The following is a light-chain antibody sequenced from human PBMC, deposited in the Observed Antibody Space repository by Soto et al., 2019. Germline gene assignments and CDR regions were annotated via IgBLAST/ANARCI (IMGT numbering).Light chain of an antibody. Sequence: QSVLTQPPSVSGAPGQRVTISCTGSSSNIGAGYDVHWYQQLPGTAPKLLIYGNNNRPSGVPDRFSGSKSATSDSLAITGLQAGDEADYYCQSYDSSLSGWVFGGGTKVTVL. V-gene: IGLV1-40*01. CDR1: SSNIGAGYD. CDR2: GNN. J-gene: IGLJ3*02. CDR3: QSYDSSLSGWV.